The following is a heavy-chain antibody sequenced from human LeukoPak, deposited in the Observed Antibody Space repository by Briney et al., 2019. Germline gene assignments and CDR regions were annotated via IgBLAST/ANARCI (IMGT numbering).Heavy chain of an antibody. Sequence: PGGSLRLSCAGSGFNFSSYGMTWVRQAPGKGLEWVSIISGSGRDTYYADSVKGRFTISRDKSKNTLYLQMNSLRAEDTAVYYCAKGQISRSDRFDYWGQGTLVTVSS. CDR3: AKGQISRSDRFDY. D-gene: IGHD3-3*02. CDR1: GFNFSSYG. CDR2: ISGSGRDT. J-gene: IGHJ4*02. V-gene: IGHV3-23*01.